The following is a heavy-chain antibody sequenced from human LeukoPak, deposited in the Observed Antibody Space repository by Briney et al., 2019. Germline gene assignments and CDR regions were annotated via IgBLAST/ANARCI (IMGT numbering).Heavy chain of an antibody. V-gene: IGHV3-23*01. J-gene: IGHJ4*02. CDR1: GFTVSNNY. CDR3: ARTAMATGFDY. Sequence: GGSLRLSCAASGFTVSNNYMRWIRQAPGKGLEWVSAISGSGGSTYYADSVKGRFTISRDNSKNTLYLQMNSLRAEDTAVYYCARTAMATGFDYWGQGTLVTVSS. D-gene: IGHD5-18*01. CDR2: ISGSGGST.